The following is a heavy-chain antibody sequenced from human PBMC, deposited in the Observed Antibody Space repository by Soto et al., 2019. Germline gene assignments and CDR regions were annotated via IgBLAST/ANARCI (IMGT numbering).Heavy chain of an antibody. CDR2: INPKTGDT. CDR3: VNGDHLLX. J-gene: IGHJ4*02. V-gene: IGHV1-2*02. CDR1: GYTFTGYY. Sequence: ASVKVSCKTSGYTFTGYYLNWVRQAPGRGLEWVGWINPKTGDTNNAKKFKGRVTMTTDTSISTGYMELSGLKSDDTAVYYCVNGDHLLXWGQGTRVTVSX.